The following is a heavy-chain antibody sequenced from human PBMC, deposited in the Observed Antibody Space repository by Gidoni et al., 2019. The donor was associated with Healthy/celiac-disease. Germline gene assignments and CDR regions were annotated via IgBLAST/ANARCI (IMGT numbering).Heavy chain of an antibody. CDR3: ARVIATAAGLFDC. Sequence: QLQLQESGPGLVTPSETLSLTCTVSGGSISSSSYYWGWIRQPPGKGLEWIGSIYYSGRTYYNPSLKSRVTISVDTSKNQFSLKLSSVTAADTAVYYCARVIATAAGLFDCWGQGTLFTVSS. CDR2: IYYSGRT. J-gene: IGHJ4*02. V-gene: IGHV4-39*01. D-gene: IGHD6-13*01. CDR1: GGSISSSSYY.